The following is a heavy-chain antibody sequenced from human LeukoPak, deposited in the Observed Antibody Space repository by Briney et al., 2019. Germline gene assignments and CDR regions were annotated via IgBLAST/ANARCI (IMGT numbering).Heavy chain of an antibody. V-gene: IGHV3-23*01. D-gene: IGHD2-2*01. J-gene: IGHJ3*02. CDR3: AKDGGGWDIVVVPAAMMLVAFDI. CDR1: GFTFSSYA. CDR2: ISGSGGST. Sequence: GGSLRLSCAASGFTFSSYAMSWVRQAPGKGLEWVSAISGSGGSTYYADSVKGRFTISRDNSKNTLYLQMNSLRAEDTAVYHCAKDGGGWDIVVVPAAMMLVAFDIWGQGTMVTVSS.